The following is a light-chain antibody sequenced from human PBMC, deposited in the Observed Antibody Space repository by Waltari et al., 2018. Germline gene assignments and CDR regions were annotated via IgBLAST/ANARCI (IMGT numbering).Light chain of an antibody. CDR3: LLSYNDVRV. CDR2: DTA. Sequence: QAVVTQEPSLTVSPGGKVTLPCGSCTGPVTSPHYPSWFQQKPGQAPMTLLYDTANKHSWTPDRFSGSLLGGKAVLTLSGAQPEDEADYYCLLSYNDVRVFGGGTKVTVL. J-gene: IGLJ2*01. V-gene: IGLV7-46*01. CDR1: TGPVTSPHY.